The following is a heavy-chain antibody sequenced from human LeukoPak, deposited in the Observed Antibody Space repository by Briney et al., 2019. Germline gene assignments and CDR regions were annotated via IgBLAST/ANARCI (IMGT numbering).Heavy chain of an antibody. V-gene: IGHV3-30*04. Sequence: GGSLRLSCAASGFTFSSYAMHWVRQAPGKGLEWVAVISYDGSDKFYADSVKGRFTISRDSSKNTLYLQMNSLRPEDTAVYYCARARPSMWIDYWGQGTLVTVSS. CDR3: ARARPSMWIDY. CDR2: ISYDGSDK. J-gene: IGHJ4*02. D-gene: IGHD5-12*01. CDR1: GFTFSSYA.